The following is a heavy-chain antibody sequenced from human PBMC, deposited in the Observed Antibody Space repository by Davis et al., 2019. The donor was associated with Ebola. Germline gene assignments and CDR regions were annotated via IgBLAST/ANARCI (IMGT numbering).Heavy chain of an antibody. CDR3: AEIYWVRYGMDV. V-gene: IGHV3-23*01. J-gene: IGHJ6*02. CDR2: ISGSGDTI. CDR1: GFTFSSYD. Sequence: GESLKISCAASGFTFSSYDMTWVRQAPGKGLEWVSGISGSGDTISYADSVKGRFTISRDNSKNTLYLQMNSLRAEDTAVYYCAEIYWVRYGMDVWGQGTTVTVSS. D-gene: IGHD2-8*02.